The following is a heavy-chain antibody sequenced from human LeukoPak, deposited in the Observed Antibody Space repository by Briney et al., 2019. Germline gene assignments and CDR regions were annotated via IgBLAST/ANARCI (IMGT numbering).Heavy chain of an antibody. V-gene: IGHV1-18*01. CDR1: GYTFTSYG. D-gene: IGHD3-9*01. Sequence: GSVKVSCKASGYTFTSYGISWVRQAPGQGLEWMGWISAYNGNTNYAQKFQGRVTMTRDTSTSTVYMELSSLRSEDTAIYYCAREKLSDILTGFDYWGQGTLVTVSS. J-gene: IGHJ4*02. CDR3: AREKLSDILTGFDY. CDR2: ISAYNGNT.